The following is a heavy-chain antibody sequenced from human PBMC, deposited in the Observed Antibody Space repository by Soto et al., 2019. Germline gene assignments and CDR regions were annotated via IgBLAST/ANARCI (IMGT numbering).Heavy chain of an antibody. Sequence: QVQLQQWGAGLLKPSETLSLTCAVYGGSFSGYYWSWIRQPPGKGLEWIGEINHSGSTNYNPSLTSRVTRSVDTSKNQFSLKLSSVTAADTAVYYCARGLLGGAAIWGQGTLVTVSS. CDR1: GGSFSGYY. CDR3: ARGLLGGAAI. D-gene: IGHD2-2*01. V-gene: IGHV4-34*02. CDR2: INHSGST. J-gene: IGHJ4*02.